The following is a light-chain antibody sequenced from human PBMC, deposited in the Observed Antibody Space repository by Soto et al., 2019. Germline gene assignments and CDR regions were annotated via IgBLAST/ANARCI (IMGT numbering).Light chain of an antibody. V-gene: IGLV2-14*01. J-gene: IGLJ1*01. Sequence: QSVLIQPASVTVSPGQSITISCTGTSSVVGGYNYVSWYQQHPGKAPKLMIYDVSNRPSGVSNRFSGSKSGNTASLTISGLQAEDEADYYCSSYTSSSVYVFGTGTKVTVL. CDR1: SSVVGGYNY. CDR2: DVS. CDR3: SSYTSSSVYV.